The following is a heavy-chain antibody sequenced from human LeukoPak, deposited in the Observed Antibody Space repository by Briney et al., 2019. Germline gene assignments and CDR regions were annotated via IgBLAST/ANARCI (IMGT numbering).Heavy chain of an antibody. CDR3: ARSMVRGVKTPAY. Sequence: GASVKVSCKASGYTFTSYDINWVRQATGQGLERMGWMNPNSGNTGYAQKFQGRVTMTRNTSISTAYMELSSLRSEDTAVYYCARSMVRGVKTPAYWGQGTLVTVSS. D-gene: IGHD3-10*01. J-gene: IGHJ4*02. CDR2: MNPNSGNT. V-gene: IGHV1-8*01. CDR1: GYTFTSYD.